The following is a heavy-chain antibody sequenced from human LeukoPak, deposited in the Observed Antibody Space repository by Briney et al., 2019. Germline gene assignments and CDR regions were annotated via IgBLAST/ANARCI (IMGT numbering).Heavy chain of an antibody. CDR2: ISAYNGNT. CDR3: ARGGSYSSLDAFDI. V-gene: IGHV1-18*01. J-gene: IGHJ3*02. Sequence: ASVKVSCKASGYTFTSYAISWVRQAPGHGLEWMGWISAYNGNTNYAQKLQGRVTMTTDTSTSTGYMELRSLRSDDTAVYYCARGGSYSSLDAFDIWGQGTMVTVSS. D-gene: IGHD1-26*01. CDR1: GYTFTSYA.